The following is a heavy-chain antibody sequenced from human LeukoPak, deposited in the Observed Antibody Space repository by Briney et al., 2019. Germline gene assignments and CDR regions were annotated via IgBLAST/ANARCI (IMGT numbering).Heavy chain of an antibody. CDR2: IYYSGST. V-gene: IGHV4-59*12. J-gene: IGHJ1*01. D-gene: IGHD6-19*01. Sequence: SETLSLTCTVSGGSISSYYWSWIRQPPGKGLEWIGYIYYSGSTYYNPPLKSRVTISVDTSKNQFSLKLSSVTAADTAVYYCARDSLYRPGWYGNFQHWGQGTLVTVSS. CDR3: ARDSLYRPGWYGNFQH. CDR1: GGSISSYY.